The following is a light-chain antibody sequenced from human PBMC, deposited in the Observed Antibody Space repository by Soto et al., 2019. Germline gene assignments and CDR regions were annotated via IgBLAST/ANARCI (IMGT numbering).Light chain of an antibody. V-gene: IGLV3-27*01. CDR2: KDS. Sequence: SYKLTQPSSVSVSPGQTARITCSGDVLAKKYARWFQQKPGQAPVLVIYKDSERPSGIPERFSGSSSGTTVTLTISGAQVEDEADYYCYSAADNNRGVFGGGTKLTVL. J-gene: IGLJ3*02. CDR1: VLAKKY. CDR3: YSAADNNRGV.